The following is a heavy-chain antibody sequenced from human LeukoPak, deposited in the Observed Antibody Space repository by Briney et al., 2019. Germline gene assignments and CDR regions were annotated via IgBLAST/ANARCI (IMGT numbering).Heavy chain of an antibody. CDR3: ARGGFSGYYYDSSGYYRH. D-gene: IGHD3-22*01. Sequence: SETLSLTCAVYGGSFSGYYWSWIRQPPGKGLERIGEINHSGSTNYNPSLKSRVTISVDTSKNQFSLKLSSVTAADTAVYYCARGGFSGYYYDSSGYYRHWGQGTLVTVSS. J-gene: IGHJ1*01. CDR1: GGSFSGYY. CDR2: INHSGST. V-gene: IGHV4-34*01.